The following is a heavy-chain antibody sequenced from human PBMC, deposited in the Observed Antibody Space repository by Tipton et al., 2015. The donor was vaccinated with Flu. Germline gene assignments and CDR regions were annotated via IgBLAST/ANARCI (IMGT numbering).Heavy chain of an antibody. CDR2: VYPSGTT. J-gene: IGHJ4*02. Sequence: VKPSETLSLTCTVSSGSIRSTNYFCAWIRQPPGKGLELIGSVYPSGTTYYNPSLKSRVTISVDTSKSQFSLKLRSVTAADTAVYYCARLSYYDVDLKNFYFDYWGQGALVTVSS. CDR1: SGSIRSTNYF. D-gene: IGHD3-10*02. V-gene: IGHV4-39*01. CDR3: ARLSYYDVDLKNFYFDY.